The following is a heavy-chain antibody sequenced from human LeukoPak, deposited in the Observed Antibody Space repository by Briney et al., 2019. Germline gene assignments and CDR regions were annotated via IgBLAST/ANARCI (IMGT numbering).Heavy chain of an antibody. CDR2: IKSKNVGETT. V-gene: IGHV3-15*01. D-gene: IGHD4-23*01. CDR3: TTGPGNSGY. CDR1: GLTFDNAW. Sequence: GGSLRLSCVVSGLTFDNAWMSWGRQAPGKGLEWVGRIKSKNVGETTEYAAPVQGRFTISRDDSKNTVYLQMSNLKTEDTAVYYCTTGPGNSGYWGQGTLVPVSS. J-gene: IGHJ4*02.